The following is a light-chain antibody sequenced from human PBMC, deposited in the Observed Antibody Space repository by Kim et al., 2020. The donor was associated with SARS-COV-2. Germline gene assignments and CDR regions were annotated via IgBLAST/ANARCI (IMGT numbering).Light chain of an antibody. Sequence: ASVGDRVTLTWRASQDSRNDLGWYQQNPGRAPKRLIYGASSLQSGVPSRISGRGSGTEFTLTISSVQPEDFATYFCLQHSTYPITFGQGTRLEIK. J-gene: IGKJ5*01. CDR2: GAS. CDR1: QDSRND. CDR3: LQHSTYPIT. V-gene: IGKV1-17*01.